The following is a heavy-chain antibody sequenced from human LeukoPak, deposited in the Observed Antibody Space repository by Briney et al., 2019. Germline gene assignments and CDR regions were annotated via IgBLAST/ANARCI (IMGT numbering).Heavy chain of an antibody. CDR1: GGSISGYY. D-gene: IGHD2-21*02. CDR2: IYYSGTT. J-gene: IGHJ4*02. V-gene: IGHV4-59*01. CDR3: ARGGTRDGGHYSDY. Sequence: SETLSLTCSVSGGSISGYYWSWIRQPPGKGLEWIGDIYYSGTTNYNPSLKSPVTISIDTSKNQFSLKLSSVTAADTAVYYCARGGTRDGGHYSDYWGQGTLVTVSS.